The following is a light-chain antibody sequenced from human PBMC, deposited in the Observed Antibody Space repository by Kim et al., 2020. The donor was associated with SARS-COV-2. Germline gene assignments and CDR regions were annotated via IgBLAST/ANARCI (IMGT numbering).Light chain of an antibody. Sequence: PVRFTCTLNTGHSSYAIAWHQQQPEKGPRYLMKLNSDGSHSKGDGIPDRFSGSSSGAERYLTISSLQSEDEADYYCQTWGTGILVFGGGTQLTVL. V-gene: IGLV4-69*01. CDR2: LNSDGSH. CDR3: QTWGTGILV. J-gene: IGLJ3*02. CDR1: TGHSSYA.